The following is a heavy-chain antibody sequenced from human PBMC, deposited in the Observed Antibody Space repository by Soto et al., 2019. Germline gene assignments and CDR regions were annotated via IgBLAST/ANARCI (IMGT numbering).Heavy chain of an antibody. Sequence: ASVKVSCKASGYTFTSYYMHWVRQAPGQGLEWMGIINPSGGSTSYAQKFQGRVTMTRDTSTSTGYMELSSLRSEDTAVYYCARGDEYSYGYRPNWFDPWGQGTLVTVSS. V-gene: IGHV1-46*01. J-gene: IGHJ5*02. D-gene: IGHD5-18*01. CDR3: ARGDEYSYGYRPNWFDP. CDR1: GYTFTSYY. CDR2: INPSGGST.